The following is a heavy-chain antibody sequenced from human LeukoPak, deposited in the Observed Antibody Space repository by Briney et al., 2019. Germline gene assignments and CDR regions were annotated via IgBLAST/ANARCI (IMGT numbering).Heavy chain of an antibody. J-gene: IGHJ4*02. V-gene: IGHV3-53*01. CDR3: ARASTLRTGDAH. CDR1: GFNVNNNY. CDR2: IYSGGTT. D-gene: IGHD7-27*01. Sequence: PGGSLRLSCAASGFNVNNNYMSWVRQAPGKGLEWVSFIYSGGTTHYADSVKGRFTISRDKSKNTVYLQMNSLRAEDTAVYYCARASTLRTGDAHWGQGTLVTVSS.